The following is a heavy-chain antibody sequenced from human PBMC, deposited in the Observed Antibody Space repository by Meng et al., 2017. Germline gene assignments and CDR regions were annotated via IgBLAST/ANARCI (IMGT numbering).Heavy chain of an antibody. Sequence: GESLKISCAASGFTFDGYGMSWVRQAPGKGLEWVSGINWNGGSTGYADSVKGRFTISRDNAKNSLYLQMNSLSAEDTALYYCARDSSGWEIGIYWYFDLWGLGTLVTVSS. V-gene: IGHV3-20*04. J-gene: IGHJ2*01. CDR1: GFTFDGYG. D-gene: IGHD6-19*01. CDR2: INWNGGST. CDR3: ARDSSGWEIGIYWYFDL.